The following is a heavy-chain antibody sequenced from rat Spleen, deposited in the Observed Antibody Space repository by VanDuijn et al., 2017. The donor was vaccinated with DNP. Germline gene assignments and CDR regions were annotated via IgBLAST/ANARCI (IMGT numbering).Heavy chain of an antibody. CDR2: ISFEGSRT. J-gene: IGHJ1*01. V-gene: IGHV5-22*01. CDR3: ARHGRITTVATYWFFDF. Sequence: EVQLVESGGGLVQPGRALNLSCKALGFALSDYYMAWVRQAPKKGLELVTYISFEGSRTYFGDSVKGRFTISRDNAKSTLYLQMNGLRSEDTATYFCARHGRITTVATYWFFDFWGPGTMVTVSS. D-gene: IGHD1-3*01. CDR1: GFALSDYY.